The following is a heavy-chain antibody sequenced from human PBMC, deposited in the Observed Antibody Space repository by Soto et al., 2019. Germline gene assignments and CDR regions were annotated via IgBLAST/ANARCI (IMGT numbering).Heavy chain of an antibody. CDR2: ISYDGSNK. J-gene: IGHJ6*02. CDR1: GFTFSSYA. Sequence: PGGSLRLSCAASGFTFSSYAMHWVRQAPGKGLEWVAVISYDGSNKYYADSVKGRFTISRDNSKNTLYLQMNSLRAEDTAVYYCAREGYCTNGVCYRTHYYYYGMDVWGQGTTVTVSS. D-gene: IGHD2-8*01. V-gene: IGHV3-30-3*01. CDR3: AREGYCTNGVCYRTHYYYYGMDV.